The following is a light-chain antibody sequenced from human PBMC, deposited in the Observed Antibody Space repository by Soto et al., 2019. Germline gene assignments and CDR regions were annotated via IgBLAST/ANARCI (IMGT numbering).Light chain of an antibody. V-gene: IGLV3-21*02. Sequence: SYELTQPPSVSVAPVRAARVTCGVSNIVGYNVQWYQQKPRQAPVLVVYDDDVRPSGVPERFSGSNSGNTVTLTISRVEAGDEADYYCQIWDSDRDHYGFGSGAKV. J-gene: IGLJ1*01. CDR2: DDD. CDR1: NIVGYN. CDR3: QIWDSDRDHYG.